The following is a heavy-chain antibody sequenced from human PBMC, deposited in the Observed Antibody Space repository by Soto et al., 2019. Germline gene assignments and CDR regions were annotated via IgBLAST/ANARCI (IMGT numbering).Heavy chain of an antibody. CDR2: ISTDNGNT. J-gene: IGHJ4*02. D-gene: IGHD6-19*01. V-gene: IGHV1-18*01. CDR1: GYTFTNCG. CDR3: ARAVAVAADFDY. Sequence: ASVKVSCKASGYTFTNCGISWVGQAPGQGLEWMGWISTDNGNTNYAQPLQGRVTITRDTSASTAYMELSSLRSEDTAVYYCARAVAVAADFDYWGQGTLVTVSS.